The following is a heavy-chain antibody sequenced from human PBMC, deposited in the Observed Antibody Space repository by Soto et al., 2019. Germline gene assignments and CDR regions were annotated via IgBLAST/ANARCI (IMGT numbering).Heavy chain of an antibody. CDR2: ISGDGSAT. J-gene: IGHJ4*02. V-gene: IGHV3-74*01. Sequence: PGGSLRLSCAASGFTFSDYWMHWVRQPPGKGPECVSRISGDGSATNYANFVKGRFTISRDNAKNTLYLEMNSLRSDDTAVYYCARRDRNGGYYDYWGQGTLVTVSS. CDR1: GFTFSDYW. CDR3: ARRDRNGGYYDY. D-gene: IGHD2-8*01.